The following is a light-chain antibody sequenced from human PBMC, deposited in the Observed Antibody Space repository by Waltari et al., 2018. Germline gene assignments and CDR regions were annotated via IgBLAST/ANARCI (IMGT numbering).Light chain of an antibody. Sequence: QSALTQPRSVSGSPGQSVTISCTGTSSDVGRFNYVAWYQHHPGRPPRLLIYSVTKRPSGVPDRFSGSKSGNTASLTISGLQDEDEADFYCCSYIGRALFGGGTKLTVL. J-gene: IGLJ2*01. V-gene: IGLV2-11*01. CDR2: SVT. CDR3: CSYIGRAL. CDR1: SSDVGRFNY.